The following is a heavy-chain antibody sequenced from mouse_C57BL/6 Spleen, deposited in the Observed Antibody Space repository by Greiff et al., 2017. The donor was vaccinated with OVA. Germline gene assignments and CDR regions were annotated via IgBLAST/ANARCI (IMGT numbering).Heavy chain of an antibody. J-gene: IGHJ2*01. D-gene: IGHD2-4*01. Sequence: EVHLVESGGGLVQPGGSMKLSCAASGFTFSDAWMDWVRQSPEKGLEWVAEIRNKANNHATYYAESVKGRFTISRDDSKSSVYLQMNSLRAEDTGIYYCTKVTGLRRNYFDYWGQGTTLTVSS. CDR1: GFTFSDAW. CDR3: TKVTGLRRNYFDY. CDR2: IRNKANNHAT. V-gene: IGHV6-6*01.